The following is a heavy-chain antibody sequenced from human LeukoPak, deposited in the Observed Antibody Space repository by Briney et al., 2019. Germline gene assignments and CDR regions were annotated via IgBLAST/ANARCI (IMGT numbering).Heavy chain of an antibody. CDR3: ARANVDTPMAYFDY. CDR1: GSTFSSYA. J-gene: IGHJ4*02. CDR2: ISGSGGNT. D-gene: IGHD5-18*01. Sequence: TGGSLRLSCAASGSTFSSYAMSWVRQAPGKGLEWVSGISGSGGNTYYADSVKGRFTISRDNSKNTLYLQMNSLRAEDTAVYYCARANVDTPMAYFDYWGQGTLVTVSS. V-gene: IGHV3-23*01.